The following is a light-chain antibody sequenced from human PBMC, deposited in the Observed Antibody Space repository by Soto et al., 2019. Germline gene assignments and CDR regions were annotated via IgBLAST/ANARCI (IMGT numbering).Light chain of an antibody. CDR3: SSYTISSTVV. Sequence: QSALTQPASVSGSPGQSITISCTGTSSDVGGYNYVSWYQQHPGKAPKLMIYEVSNRPSGVSNRFSGSKSGTTASLTISGLQAEDEADYYCSSYTISSTVVFGGGTKLTVL. V-gene: IGLV2-14*01. CDR1: SSDVGGYNY. CDR2: EVS. J-gene: IGLJ2*01.